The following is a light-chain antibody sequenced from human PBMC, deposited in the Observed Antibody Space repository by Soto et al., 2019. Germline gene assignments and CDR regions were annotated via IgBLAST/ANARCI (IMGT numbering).Light chain of an antibody. CDR3: MQALQTL. CDR1: QSLLHSNGYNY. CDR2: SGS. Sequence: DIVMTQSPLSLPVTPGEPASISCRSSQSLLHSNGYNYLDWYLQKPGQSPQLLIYSGSNRASGVPDRFSGSGSGTDFTLKISRVEAEDVGVYYCMQALQTLFGQGTRLEIK. J-gene: IGKJ5*01. V-gene: IGKV2-28*01.